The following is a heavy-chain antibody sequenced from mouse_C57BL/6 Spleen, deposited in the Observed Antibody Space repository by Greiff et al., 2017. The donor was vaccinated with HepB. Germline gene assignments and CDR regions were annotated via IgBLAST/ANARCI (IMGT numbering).Heavy chain of an antibody. J-gene: IGHJ1*03. V-gene: IGHV1-52*01. CDR3: ARRGLGHWYFDV. CDR1: GYTFTSYW. Sequence: VQLQQPGAELVRPGSSVKLSCKASGYTFTSYWMHWVKQRPIQGLEWIGNIDPSDSETHYNQKFKDKATLTVDKSSSTAYMQLSSLTSEDSAVYYCARRGLGHWYFDVWGTGTTVTVSS. D-gene: IGHD4-1*01. CDR2: IDPSDSET.